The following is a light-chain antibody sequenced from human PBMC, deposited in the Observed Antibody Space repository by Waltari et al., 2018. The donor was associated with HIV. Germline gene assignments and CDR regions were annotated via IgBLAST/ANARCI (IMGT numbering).Light chain of an antibody. CDR1: KLGDKY. Sequence: SYELTQPPSVSVSPGQTASITCSGDKLGDKYACWYQQKPGQSPVLVIYQDSKRPSGIPERFAGANAGNTATLTIGGTHAMDEADYYCQAWDSSTVVFGGGTKLTVL. CDR2: QDS. V-gene: IGLV3-1*01. J-gene: IGLJ2*01. CDR3: QAWDSSTVV.